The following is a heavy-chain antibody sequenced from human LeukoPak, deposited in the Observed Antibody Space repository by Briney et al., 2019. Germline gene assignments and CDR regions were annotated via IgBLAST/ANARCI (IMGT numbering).Heavy chain of an antibody. V-gene: IGHV3-66*01. CDR1: GFTFSSFG. Sequence: GGSLRLSCAASGFTFSSFGMSWVRQTPGKGLEWVSVNYSGGGTYYAASVKGRFTISRDNSKNTLYLQMNSLRAEDTAVYYCAKEGEYSYGRPLDYWGQGTLVTVSS. D-gene: IGHD5-18*01. CDR3: AKEGEYSYGRPLDY. CDR2: NYSGGGT. J-gene: IGHJ4*02.